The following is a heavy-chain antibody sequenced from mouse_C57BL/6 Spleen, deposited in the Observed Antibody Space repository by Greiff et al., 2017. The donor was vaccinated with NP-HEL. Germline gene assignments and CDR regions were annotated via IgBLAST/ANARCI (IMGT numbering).Heavy chain of an antibody. CDR1: GYTFTSYR. V-gene: IGHV1-4*01. D-gene: IGHD1-1*01. Sequence: QVQLQQSGADLVRPGASVKLSCKASGYTFTSYRMHWVNQRPGQGLEWIGYINPSSGYTNYNQKFKDKATLTADKSSSTAYMQLSSLTSEDSAVYYCARSYNTTVAYFDYWGQGTPLTVSS. CDR3: ARSYNTTVAYFDY. CDR2: INPSSGYT. J-gene: IGHJ2*01.